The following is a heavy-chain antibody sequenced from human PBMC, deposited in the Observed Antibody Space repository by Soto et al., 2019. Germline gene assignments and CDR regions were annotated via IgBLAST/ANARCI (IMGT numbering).Heavy chain of an antibody. J-gene: IGHJ4*02. CDR2: FDPEDGEI. CDR1: GHTLTEFS. V-gene: IGHV1-24*01. D-gene: IGHD1-1*01. Sequence: PSVKVSCKVSGHTLTEFSMHWVRQAPGKGLEWMGGFDPEDGEIMYAQKFQGRVTMTEDTSTDSAYMELSSLRSEDTAVYYCAAGGTRWLHSPFDYWGQGTLVTVSS. CDR3: AAGGTRWLHSPFDY.